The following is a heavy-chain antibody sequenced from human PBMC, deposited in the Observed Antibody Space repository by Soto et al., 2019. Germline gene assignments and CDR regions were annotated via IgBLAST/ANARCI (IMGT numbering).Heavy chain of an antibody. CDR3: ARGQDIVVVVAATHLLLDYYYSGMDV. CDR2: IIPIFGTA. D-gene: IGHD2-15*01. Sequence: GASVKVAWKASGGGLSSYAISWVRQAPGKGLEWMGGIIPIFGTANYAQKFQGRVTITADESTSTAYMELSSLRSEDTAVYYCARGQDIVVVVAATHLLLDYYYSGMDVWGQGTTVTVSS. CDR1: GGGLSSYA. J-gene: IGHJ6*02. V-gene: IGHV1-69*13.